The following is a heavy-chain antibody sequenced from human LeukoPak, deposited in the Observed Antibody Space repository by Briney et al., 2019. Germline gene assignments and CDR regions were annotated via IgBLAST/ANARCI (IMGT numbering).Heavy chain of an antibody. CDR3: ARLATTVSYFDY. V-gene: IGHV4-4*09. CDR1: GGSISSYY. D-gene: IGHD4-17*01. Sequence: SSETLSLTCPVSGGSISSYYWSWLRQPPGKGLEWIGYIYTSGSTNYNPSLKSRVTISVDTSKNQFSLKLSSVTAADTAVYYCARLATTVSYFDYWGQGTLVTVSS. CDR2: IYTSGST. J-gene: IGHJ4*02.